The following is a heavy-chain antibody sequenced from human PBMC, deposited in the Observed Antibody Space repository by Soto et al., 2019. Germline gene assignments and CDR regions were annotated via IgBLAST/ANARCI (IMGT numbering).Heavy chain of an antibody. D-gene: IGHD3-16*01. J-gene: IGHJ4*02. V-gene: IGHV4-59*13. CDR1: GDSISGFD. CDR2: FNHAGTA. CDR3: ATFRRNYFDN. Sequence: SETLSLTCTVSGDSISGFDWSLIRQPPGKGLECICYFNHAGTAYYSPSLQSRVTISLDLSKNQFSLILTSVIAADTAVYFCATFRRNYFDNWGQGTLVTVSS.